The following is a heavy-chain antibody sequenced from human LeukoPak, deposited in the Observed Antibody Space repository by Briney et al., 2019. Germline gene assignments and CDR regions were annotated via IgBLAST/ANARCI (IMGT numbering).Heavy chain of an antibody. Sequence: SVKVSCKASGGTFSSYAISWVRQAPGQGLEWMGGLIPIFGTANYAQKFQGRVTITTDESTSTAYMELSSLRSVDTAVYYCARLPRGGYNFLAPDDYWGQGTLVTVSS. V-gene: IGHV1-69*05. CDR1: GGTFSSYA. CDR3: ARLPRGGYNFLAPDDY. J-gene: IGHJ4*02. D-gene: IGHD5-24*01. CDR2: LIPIFGTA.